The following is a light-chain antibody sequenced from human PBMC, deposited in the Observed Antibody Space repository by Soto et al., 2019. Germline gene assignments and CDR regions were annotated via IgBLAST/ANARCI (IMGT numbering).Light chain of an antibody. V-gene: IGLV2-14*01. J-gene: IGLJ1*01. Sequence: QSVLTQPASVSGAPGQSITISCTGTSSDVGGYNYVSWYQQHPGKAPKFMIYDVSNRPSGVSNRFSGSKSGNTASLTISGLQAEDEADYYCRSYTSSMSRYVFGTGTKLTVL. CDR1: SSDVGGYNY. CDR2: DVS. CDR3: RSYTSSMSRYV.